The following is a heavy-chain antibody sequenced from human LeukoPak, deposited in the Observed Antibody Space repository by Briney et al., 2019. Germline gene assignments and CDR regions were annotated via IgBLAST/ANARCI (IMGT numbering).Heavy chain of an antibody. Sequence: PSETLSLTCTVSGGFISSYYWSWIRQPPGKGLEWIGYIYYSGSTNYNPSLKSRVTISVDTSKNQFSLKLSSVTAADTAVYYCARDPPYYDYAWGSYHPGAFDIWGQGTMVTVSS. J-gene: IGHJ3*02. CDR2: IYYSGST. V-gene: IGHV4-59*01. CDR1: GGFISSYY. CDR3: ARDPPYYDYAWGSYHPGAFDI. D-gene: IGHD3-16*02.